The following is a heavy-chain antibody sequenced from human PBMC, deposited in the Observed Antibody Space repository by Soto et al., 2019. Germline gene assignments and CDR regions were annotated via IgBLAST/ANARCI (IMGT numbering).Heavy chain of an antibody. V-gene: IGHV3-74*01. D-gene: IGHD2-21*01. J-gene: IGHJ5*02. CDR3: ARVFRGRCDWLDR. CDR1: GFTFSSYW. Sequence: EVQLVESGGGLVQPGGSLRLSCAASGFTFSSYWMHWVRQAPGKGLVWVSRINSDGSRTNYADSVKGRFTVSRDNAKNTNYLQMNCLRAEDMAVYYCARVFRGRCDWLDRWGQGTLVTVSS. CDR2: INSDGSRT.